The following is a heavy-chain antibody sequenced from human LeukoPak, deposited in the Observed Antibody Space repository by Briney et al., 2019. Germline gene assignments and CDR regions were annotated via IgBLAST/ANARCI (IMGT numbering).Heavy chain of an antibody. CDR1: GFTFTAYY. Sequence: ASVKVSCKASGFTFTAYYILWVRQAPGHGLEWMGRLKANSGGTNLPQKFQGRVTMTRDTSISTAYMELNRLTFDDTAVYYCAREMDTGDSRITDYWGEGTLVSVCS. CDR2: LKANSGGT. CDR3: AREMDTGDSRITDY. V-gene: IGHV1-2*06. J-gene: IGHJ4*02. D-gene: IGHD7-27*01.